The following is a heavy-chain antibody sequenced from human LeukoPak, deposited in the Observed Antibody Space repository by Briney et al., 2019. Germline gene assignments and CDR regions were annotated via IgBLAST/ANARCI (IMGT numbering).Heavy chain of an antibody. V-gene: IGHV1-3*04. CDR3: ARDRSSFSYAFDI. Sequence: ASVKVSCKASGYTFSDYAIHWVRQAPGQRLEWMGWISTYSDNRRYSPKFQGTVTITTDTSASTAYMELSSLRSEDTAVYYCARDRSSFSYAFDIWGQGTMVTVSS. CDR1: GYTFSDYA. CDR2: ISTYSDNR. D-gene: IGHD6-6*01. J-gene: IGHJ3*02.